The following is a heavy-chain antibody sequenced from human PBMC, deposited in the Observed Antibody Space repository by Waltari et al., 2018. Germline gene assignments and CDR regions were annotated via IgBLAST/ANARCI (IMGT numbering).Heavy chain of an antibody. CDR3: ARTRGYSYGIYYYYYYGMDV. J-gene: IGHJ6*02. V-gene: IGHV4-4*02. D-gene: IGHD5-18*01. Sequence: QVQLQESGPGLVKPSGTLSLTCAVPGGSINRSNWWSWVRQPPGKGLEWIGEIYHSGSTNYNPSLKSRVTISVDKSKNQFSLKMNSVTAADTAVYYCARTRGYSYGIYYYYYYGMDVWGHGTTVTVSS. CDR1: GGSINRSNW. CDR2: IYHSGST.